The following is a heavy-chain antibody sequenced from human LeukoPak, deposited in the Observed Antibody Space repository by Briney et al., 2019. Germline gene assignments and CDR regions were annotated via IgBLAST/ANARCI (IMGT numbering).Heavy chain of an antibody. D-gene: IGHD6-19*01. Sequence: GGSLRLSCAASGFTFSSYAMSWVRQAPGKGLEWVSAISGSGGSTYYADSVKGRFTISRDNSKNTLYLQINSLRAEDTAVYYCAKVVYSSGWYGSHDAFDIWGQGTMVTVSS. J-gene: IGHJ3*02. CDR1: GFTFSSYA. V-gene: IGHV3-23*01. CDR2: ISGSGGST. CDR3: AKVVYSSGWYGSHDAFDI.